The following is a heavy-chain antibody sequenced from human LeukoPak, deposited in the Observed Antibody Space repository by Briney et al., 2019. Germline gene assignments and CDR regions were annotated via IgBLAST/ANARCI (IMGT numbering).Heavy chain of an antibody. CDR1: GGSFSGYY. CDR2: INHSGST. CDR3: ARMAGETSSSLDY. D-gene: IGHD6-13*01. V-gene: IGHV4-34*01. Sequence: SETLSLTCAVYGGSFSGYYWSWIRQPPGKGLEWIGEINHSGSTNYNPSLKSRVTISVDTSKNQFSLKLSSVTAADTAVYYCARMAGETSSSLDYWGQGTLVTVSS. J-gene: IGHJ4*02.